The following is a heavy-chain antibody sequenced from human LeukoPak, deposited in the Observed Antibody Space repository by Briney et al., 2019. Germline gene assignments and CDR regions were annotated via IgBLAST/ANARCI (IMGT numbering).Heavy chain of an antibody. J-gene: IGHJ4*02. CDR1: GFTFSSYE. Sequence: TGGSLRLSCAASGFTFSSYEMNWVRQAPGKGLEWVSYISSSGSTIYYADSVKGRFTISRDNAKNSLYLQMNSLRAEDTAVYYWAREGYYGSGTDYWGQGTLVTVSS. CDR3: AREGYYGSGTDY. V-gene: IGHV3-48*03. CDR2: ISSSGSTI. D-gene: IGHD3-10*01.